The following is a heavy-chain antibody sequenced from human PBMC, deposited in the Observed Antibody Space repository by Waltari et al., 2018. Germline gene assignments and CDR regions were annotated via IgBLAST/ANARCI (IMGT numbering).Heavy chain of an antibody. CDR2: VNPNGGST. D-gene: IGHD2-2*01. V-gene: IGHV1-46*04. J-gene: IGHJ4*02. CDR3: ARAGSTLIWGVAE. CDR1: GYNFTDFY. Sequence: QVQLVQSGAEVKKPGASVKVSCKASGYNFTDFYMHWVRQAPGQGLEWMGRVNPNGGSTTYAQKLQDRVTMTRETSTSTVYMELSSLRSEDTAVYYCARAGSTLIWGVAEWGQGTLVTVSS.